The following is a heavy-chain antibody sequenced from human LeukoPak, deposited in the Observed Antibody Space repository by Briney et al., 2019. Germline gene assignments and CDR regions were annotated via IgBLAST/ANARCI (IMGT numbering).Heavy chain of an antibody. CDR2: ISGSGGST. V-gene: IGHV3-23*01. CDR3: AKTYQVRGVYFDY. D-gene: IGHD3-10*02. Sequence: AGGSLRLSCAASGFTFSSYAMSWVRQAPGKGLEWVSAISGSGGSTYYADSVKGRFTISRDNSKNTLYLQMNSLRAEDAAVYYCAKTYQVRGVYFDYWGQGTLVTVSS. J-gene: IGHJ4*02. CDR1: GFTFSSYA.